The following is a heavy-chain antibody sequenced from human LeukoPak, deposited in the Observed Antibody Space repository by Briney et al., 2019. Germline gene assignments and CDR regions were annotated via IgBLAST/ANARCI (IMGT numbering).Heavy chain of an antibody. V-gene: IGHV4-59*11. J-gene: IGHJ4*02. CDR3: ARGSSSPSRGYYFDY. CDR1: GGSLSTHH. Sequence: PSETLSLTCVVSGGSLSTHHWSWIRQSPGRGLEWIGYISDSGSTNYNPSLKSRVTISVDTSKNQFSLMLSSVTAADTAVYYCARGSSSPSRGYYFDYWGQGTLVTVSS. CDR2: ISDSGST. D-gene: IGHD6-13*01.